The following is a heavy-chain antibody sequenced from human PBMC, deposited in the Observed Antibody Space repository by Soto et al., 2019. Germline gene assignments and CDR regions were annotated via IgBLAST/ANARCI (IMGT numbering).Heavy chain of an antibody. CDR1: GDSVTSHY. D-gene: IGHD6-13*01. CDR2: MHYTGFS. CDR3: ASPIAAAGTGAFDI. J-gene: IGHJ3*02. Sequence: PSETLSLTCSFSGDSVTSHYFTWIRQSPEKGLEWIGYMHYTGFSHYNPSLKSRVTISVDTSKNQFSLKLTSVTAADTAVYYCASPIAAAGTGAFDIWGQGTMVTVS. V-gene: IGHV4-59*08.